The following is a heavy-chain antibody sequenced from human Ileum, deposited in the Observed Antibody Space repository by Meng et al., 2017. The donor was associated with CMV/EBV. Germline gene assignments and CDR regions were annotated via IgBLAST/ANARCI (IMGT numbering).Heavy chain of an antibody. CDR2: IHPTGTT. J-gene: IGHJ5*02. Sequence: HPPETLSLTCHVTGGSLTSYYWTWIRQPAGKGLEWTGRIHPTGTTDDNPSLRSRVSMSLDKSKNQFSLKLTSVTAADTAVYYCARAAARGVPVDLWGQGTLVTVSS. CDR1: GGSLTSYY. V-gene: IGHV4-4*07. D-gene: IGHD3-10*01. CDR3: ARAAARGVPVDL.